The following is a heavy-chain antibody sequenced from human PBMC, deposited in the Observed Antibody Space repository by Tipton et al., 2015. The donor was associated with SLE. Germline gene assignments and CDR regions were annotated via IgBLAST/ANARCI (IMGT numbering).Heavy chain of an antibody. Sequence: TLSLTCAVSGYSISSGYYWCWIRQPPGKGLEWIGSIYHSGSTYYNPSLNSRLTISVDTSKNQFSLKLSSVTAADTAVYYCARGSGYGYGDDAFDIWGQGTMVTVSS. D-gene: IGHD5-18*01. V-gene: IGHV4-38-2*01. CDR1: GYSISSGYY. CDR3: ARGSGYGYGDDAFDI. J-gene: IGHJ3*02. CDR2: IYHSGST.